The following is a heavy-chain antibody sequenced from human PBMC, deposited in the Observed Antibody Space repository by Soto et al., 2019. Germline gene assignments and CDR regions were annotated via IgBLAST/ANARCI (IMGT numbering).Heavy chain of an antibody. D-gene: IGHD3-22*01. CDR2: ISGSGGST. J-gene: IGHJ6*02. V-gene: IGHV3-23*01. CDR1: GFTFSSYA. Sequence: EVQLLESGGDLVQPGGSLRISCAASGFTFSSYAMTWVRQAPGKGLEWVSGISGSGGSTYYADSVKGRFTISRDNSKNTMYLQMNSLRAEDTAVYYCAKGVRSYYYYGMDVWGQGTTVTVSS. CDR3: AKGVRSYYYYGMDV.